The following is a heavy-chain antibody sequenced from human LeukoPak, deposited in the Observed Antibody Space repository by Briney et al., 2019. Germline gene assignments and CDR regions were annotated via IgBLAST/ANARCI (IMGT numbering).Heavy chain of an antibody. CDR1: GFTVRGNY. CDR2: IYSGGNT. V-gene: IGHV3-66*01. J-gene: IGHJ4*02. Sequence: GGSLRLSCAASGFTVRGNYMSWVRQAPGKGLEWVSGIYSGGNTYYADSVKVRFTISRDNSKNTLYLQMNSLRAEGTAVYYCARDNTYMFDYWGQGTQVTVSS. D-gene: IGHD2-2*02. CDR3: ARDNTYMFDY.